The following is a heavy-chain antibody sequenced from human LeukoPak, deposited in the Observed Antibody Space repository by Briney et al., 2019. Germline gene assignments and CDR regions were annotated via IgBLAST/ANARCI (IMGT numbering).Heavy chain of an antibody. Sequence: GGSLRLSCAASGFTFSSYWMSWVRQPPGKGLEWVGNIKQDGSEKYYVDSVKGRFTICRDNNKNSLYLQMNSLRAEDTAVYYCARQGGYSSSWADYWGQGTLVTVSS. CDR1: GFTFSSYW. D-gene: IGHD6-13*01. CDR2: IKQDGSEK. J-gene: IGHJ4*02. V-gene: IGHV3-7*01. CDR3: ARQGGYSSSWADY.